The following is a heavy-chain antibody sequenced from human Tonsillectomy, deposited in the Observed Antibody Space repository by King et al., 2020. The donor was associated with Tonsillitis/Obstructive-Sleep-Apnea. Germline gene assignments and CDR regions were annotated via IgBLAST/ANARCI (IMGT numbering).Heavy chain of an antibody. Sequence: HVQLQESGPGLVKPSETLSLTCTVSGGSISSYYWSWIRQPPGKGLEWIGYIYYSGSTNYNPSLKSRVTISVDTSKNQFSLKLRSVTAADTAVYYCARARSFYDFWPFDYWGQGTLVTVSS. J-gene: IGHJ4*02. D-gene: IGHD3-3*01. CDR3: ARARSFYDFWPFDY. CDR1: GGSISSYY. V-gene: IGHV4-59*01. CDR2: IYYSGST.